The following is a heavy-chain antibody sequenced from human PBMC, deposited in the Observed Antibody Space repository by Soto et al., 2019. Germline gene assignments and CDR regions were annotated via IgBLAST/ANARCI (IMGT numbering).Heavy chain of an antibody. D-gene: IGHD4-17*01. V-gene: IGHV1-18*01. Sequence: GASVKVSCKASGYTFTSYGISWVRQAPGQGLEWMGWISAYNGNTNYAQKLQGRVTMTTDTSTSTAYIELRSLRSDDTAVYYCARMIGYGDSYFDYWGQGTLVTVSS. CDR2: ISAYNGNT. CDR1: GYTFTSYG. J-gene: IGHJ4*02. CDR3: ARMIGYGDSYFDY.